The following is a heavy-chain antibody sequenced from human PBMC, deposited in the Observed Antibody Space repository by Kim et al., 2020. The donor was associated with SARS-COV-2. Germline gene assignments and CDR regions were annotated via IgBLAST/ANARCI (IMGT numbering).Heavy chain of an antibody. V-gene: IGHV3-30*18. CDR3: AKGTGIDY. D-gene: IGHD1-1*01. CDR1: GFTFSSYG. Sequence: GGSLRLSCAASGFTFSSYGMHWVRQAPGKGLEWVAVISYDGSNKYYADSVKGRFTISRDNSKNTLYLQMNSLRAEDTAVYYCAKGTGIDYWGQGTLVTVSS. J-gene: IGHJ4*02. CDR2: ISYDGSNK.